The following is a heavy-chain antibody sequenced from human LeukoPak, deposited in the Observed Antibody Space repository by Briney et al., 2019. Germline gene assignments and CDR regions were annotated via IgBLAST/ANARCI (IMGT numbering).Heavy chain of an antibody. CDR3: ARGSGTVVVVPAPDSFDL. V-gene: IGHV3-23*01. CDR1: GFTFSSYA. D-gene: IGHD2-15*01. Sequence: GGSLRLSCAASGFTFSSYAMSWVRQAPGKGLEWVSAISGSGGSTYYADSVKGRFTISRDSAKHSLYPQMHSLRAEDTAVYYCARGSGTVVVVPAPDSFDLWGQGTMVTVSS. J-gene: IGHJ3*01. CDR2: ISGSGGST.